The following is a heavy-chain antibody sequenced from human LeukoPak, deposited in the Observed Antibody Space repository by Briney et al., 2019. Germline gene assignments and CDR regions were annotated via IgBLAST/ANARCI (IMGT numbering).Heavy chain of an antibody. CDR1: GGSISSSSYY. V-gene: IGHV4-39*01. J-gene: IGHJ4*02. D-gene: IGHD6-19*01. CDR3: ARHVSASGWYRSHFDY. Sequence: KPSETLSLTCTVSGGSISSSSYYWGWIRQPPGKGLEWIGSIYYSGSTYYSPSLKSRVTMSVDTSKNQFSLKLSSVTAADTAVYYCARHVSASGWYRSHFDYWGQGTLVTVSS. CDR2: IYYSGST.